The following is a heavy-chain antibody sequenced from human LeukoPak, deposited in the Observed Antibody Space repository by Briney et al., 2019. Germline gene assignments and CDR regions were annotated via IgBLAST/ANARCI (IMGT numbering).Heavy chain of an antibody. CDR2: ISGNGGST. V-gene: IGHV3-23*01. CDR1: GFTFHNYA. D-gene: IGHD1-26*01. J-gene: IGHJ4*02. Sequence: GGSLRLSCAASGFTFHNYAMSWVGQAPGRWLEWVSSISGNGGSTYYADSLKGRFTISRDNSKNTLYLQMNSLRAEDTAVYSCAKVVGPFDYWGQGTLVTVSS. CDR3: AKVVGPFDY.